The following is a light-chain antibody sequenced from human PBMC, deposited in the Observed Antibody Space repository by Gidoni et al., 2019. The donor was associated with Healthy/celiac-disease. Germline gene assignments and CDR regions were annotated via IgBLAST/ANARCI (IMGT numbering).Light chain of an antibody. V-gene: IGKV1-8*01. Sequence: IRLTQSPSSFSASTGDRVTITCRASQCISSYLAWYQKKPGKATKLLIYAASTLQSGVPSRFSGSGAGTDFTLTSSCLQSEDVATYYCQQYYSYPFTFGPXTKVEIK. CDR2: AAS. CDR3: QQYYSYPFT. J-gene: IGKJ3*01. CDR1: QCISSY.